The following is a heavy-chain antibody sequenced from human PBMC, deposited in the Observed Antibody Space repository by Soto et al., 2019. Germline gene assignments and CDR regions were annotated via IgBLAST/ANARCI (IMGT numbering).Heavy chain of an antibody. CDR2: IYGSGST. J-gene: IGHJ4*02. CDR1: GNSIGDYY. V-gene: IGHV4-59*08. Sequence: QVQLQESGPGLVKPWETLSLTCTVSGNSIGDYYWSWFRQSPGKGLEWIGYIYGSGSTNYNPSLQGRVTISADTSKNRFSLKLTSVTAADTAVYYCARRRIGDYWGQGTPITVSS. CDR3: ARRRIGDY. D-gene: IGHD3-3*01.